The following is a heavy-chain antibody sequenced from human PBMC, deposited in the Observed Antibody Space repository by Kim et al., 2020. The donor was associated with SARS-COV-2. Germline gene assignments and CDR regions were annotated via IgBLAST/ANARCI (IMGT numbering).Heavy chain of an antibody. CDR2: IYSGGST. V-gene: IGHV3-53*01. CDR1: GFTVSSNY. D-gene: IGHD6-13*01. Sequence: GGSLRLSCAASGFTVSSNYMSWVRQAPGKGLEWVSVIYSGGSTYYADSVKGRFTISRDNSKNTLYLQMNSLRAEDTAVYYCASPGIIAAAGYYYYGMDVWGQGTTVTVSS. J-gene: IGHJ6*02. CDR3: ASPGIIAAAGYYYYGMDV.